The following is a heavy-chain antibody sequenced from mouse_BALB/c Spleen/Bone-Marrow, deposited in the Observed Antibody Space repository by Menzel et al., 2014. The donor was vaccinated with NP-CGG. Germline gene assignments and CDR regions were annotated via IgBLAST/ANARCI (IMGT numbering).Heavy chain of an antibody. CDR2: IRSGGSYT. J-gene: IGHJ2*01. Sequence: EVQGVESGGNLVKPGGSLKLSCAASGLTFSSYAMSWVRQTPEKRLEWVATIRSGGSYTYYPDSVKGRFTISRDNAKSTLYLQMRSLRSEDTAMYYCARQGDGYYDYWGQGTTLTVSS. CDR1: GLTFSSYA. D-gene: IGHD2-3*01. CDR3: ARQGDGYYDY. V-gene: IGHV5-9-3*01.